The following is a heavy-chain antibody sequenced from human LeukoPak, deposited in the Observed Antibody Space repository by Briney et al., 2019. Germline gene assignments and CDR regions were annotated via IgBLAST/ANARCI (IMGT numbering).Heavy chain of an antibody. J-gene: IGHJ4*02. V-gene: IGHV4-34*01. CDR3: ARVRRLDSSGYYGSDY. CDR2: INHSGST. Sequence: GSLRLSCAASGFTFSSYSMNWVRQPPGKGLEWIGEINHSGSTNYNPSLKSRVTISVDTSKNQFSLKLSSVTAADTAVYYCARVRRLDSSGYYGSDYWGQGTLVTVSS. CDR1: GFTFSSYS. D-gene: IGHD3-22*01.